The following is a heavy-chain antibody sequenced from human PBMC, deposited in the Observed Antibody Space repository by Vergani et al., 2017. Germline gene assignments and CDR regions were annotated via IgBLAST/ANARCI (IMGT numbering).Heavy chain of an antibody. CDR1: GFTFTSSA. D-gene: IGHD2-2*01. J-gene: IGHJ6*03. Sequence: QMQLVQSGPEVKKPGTSVKVSCKASGFTFTSSAVQWVRQARGQRLEWIGWIVVGSGNTNYAQKFQERVTITRDMSTSTAYMELSSLRSEDTAVYYCAALPCEGCYAAKSYYHYMYVWGKGTTVTVSS. V-gene: IGHV1-58*01. CDR2: IVVGSGNT. CDR3: AALPCEGCYAAKSYYHYMYV.